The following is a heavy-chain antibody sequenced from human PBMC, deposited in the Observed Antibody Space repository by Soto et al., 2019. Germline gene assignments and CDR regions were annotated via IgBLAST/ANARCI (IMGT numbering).Heavy chain of an antibody. V-gene: IGHV4-31*03. Sequence: SETLSLTCTLSGGSVSSGSSYWKWIRHHPGRGLEWIGYIYYTVNTYYNPSLKSRLAISVDTSKNQFSLKLTSVTAAETAVYYCARDPRGADYHDHWCQGTLV. CDR3: ARDPRGADYHDH. J-gene: IGHJ4*02. CDR2: IYYTVNT. CDR1: GGSVSSGSSY. D-gene: IGHD2-21*01.